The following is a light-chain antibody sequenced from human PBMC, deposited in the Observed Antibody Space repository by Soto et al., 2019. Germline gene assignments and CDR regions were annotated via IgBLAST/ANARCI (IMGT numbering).Light chain of an antibody. CDR1: ESISSY. J-gene: IGKJ1*01. CDR3: QQSYSIPRT. CDR2: GAS. V-gene: IGKV1-39*01. Sequence: DIQMTQSPSSLSASVGDRVTITCRASESISSYVNWYQQRPGKAPKVLIYGASSLQSGVPSRFSGAGYGTDFTLTVSNLQPEDFATYYCQQSYSIPRTFGRGTRVDIK.